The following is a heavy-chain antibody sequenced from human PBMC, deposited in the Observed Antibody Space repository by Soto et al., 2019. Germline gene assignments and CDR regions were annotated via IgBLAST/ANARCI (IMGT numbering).Heavy chain of an antibody. J-gene: IGHJ4*02. CDR2: IYHSGST. Sequence: QVQLQESGPGLVKPSGTLSLTCAVSGGSISSSNWWSWVRQPPGKGLEWIGEIYHSGSTNYNPSLTSRVTMSVDKSKNQFSLKLSSVPAAATAVYYCARDRGAARPGGFDSWGQGTLVTVSS. CDR1: GGSISSSNW. CDR3: ARDRGAARPGGFDS. D-gene: IGHD6-6*01. V-gene: IGHV4-4*02.